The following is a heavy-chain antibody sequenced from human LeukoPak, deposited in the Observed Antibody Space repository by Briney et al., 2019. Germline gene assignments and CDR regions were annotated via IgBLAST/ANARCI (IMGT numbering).Heavy chain of an antibody. V-gene: IGHV1-2*04. CDR3: ARISADSCLKNLDH. CDR1: GYIFTDYY. J-gene: IGHJ4*02. CDR2: INPNSGDT. Sequence: ASVKVSRKASGYIFTDYYMHWVRQAPGQGLEWLGWINPNSGDTNYAQKFQGWVTMSRDTSISTVYMELGRLRSDDTAVYYCARISADSCLKNLDHWGQGTLVTVSS. D-gene: IGHD3-22*01.